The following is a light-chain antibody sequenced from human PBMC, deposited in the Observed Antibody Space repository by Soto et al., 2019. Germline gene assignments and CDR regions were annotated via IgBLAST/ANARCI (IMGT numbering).Light chain of an antibody. CDR1: SSDLDGYNY. J-gene: IGLJ1*01. CDR3: AAWDDSLNEYV. CDR2: DVS. V-gene: IGLV2-14*01. Sequence: QSVLTQPASVSGSPGQSITISCTGTSSDLDGYNYVSWYQYHPGKAPKLMIYDVSNRPSGVPDRFSGSKSGTSASLAISGLQPEDEADYCCAAWDDSLNEYVFGDGTKLTVL.